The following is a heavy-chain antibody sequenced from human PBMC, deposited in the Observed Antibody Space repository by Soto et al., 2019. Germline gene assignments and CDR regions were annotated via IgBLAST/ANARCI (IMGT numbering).Heavy chain of an antibody. CDR3: ERVAYYYDSSGYYPRPDAFDI. V-gene: IGHV1-69*13. J-gene: IGHJ3*02. CDR2: IIPIFGTA. CDR1: GGTFSSYA. D-gene: IGHD3-22*01. Sequence: GASVKVSCKASGGTFSSYAISWVRQAPGQGLEWMGGIIPIFGTANYAQKFQGRVTITADESTSTAYMELSSLRSEDTAVYYCERVAYYYDSSGYYPRPDAFDIWGQGTMVTVSS.